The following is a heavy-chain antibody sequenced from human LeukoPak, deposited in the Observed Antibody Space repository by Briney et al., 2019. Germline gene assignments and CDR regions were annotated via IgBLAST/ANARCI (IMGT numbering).Heavy chain of an antibody. D-gene: IGHD2-2*01. V-gene: IGHV4-59*13. Sequence: SETLSRTCTVSGGSISTYYWSWIRQPPGKGLEWIGYIYYSGSTNYSPSLKSRVTMSVDTSKNQFSLTLSSVTAADTAVYYCARGGGASPSDYWGQGILVTVSS. CDR1: GGSISTYY. CDR2: IYYSGST. CDR3: ARGGGASPSDY. J-gene: IGHJ4*02.